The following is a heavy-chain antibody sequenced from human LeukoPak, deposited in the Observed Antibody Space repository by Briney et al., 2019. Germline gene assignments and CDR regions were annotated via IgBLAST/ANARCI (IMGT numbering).Heavy chain of an antibody. J-gene: IGHJ6*02. CDR3: ARPGQLGSLYYGLDV. CDR1: GGSFSGYQ. Sequence: SETLSLTCAVYGGSFSGYQWSWIRQPPGKGLEWIGEINHSGSSNHNPSLKSRVTISVDTSKNQFSLKLSSVTAADTAVYYCARPGQLGSLYYGLDVWGQGTTVTVS. D-gene: IGHD3-10*01. V-gene: IGHV4-34*01. CDR2: INHSGSS.